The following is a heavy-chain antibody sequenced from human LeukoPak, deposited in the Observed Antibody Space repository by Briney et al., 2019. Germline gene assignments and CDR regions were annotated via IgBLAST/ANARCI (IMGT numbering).Heavy chain of an antibody. J-gene: IGHJ4*02. CDR3: ASGYYDSSGYYPQYYFDY. V-gene: IGHV4-31*03. Sequence: SETLSLTCTVSGGSISSGGYYWSWIRQHPGKGLEWIGYIYYSGSTYYNPSLKSRVTISVGTSKNQFSLKLSSVTAADTAVYYCASGYYDSSGYYPQYYFDYWGQGTLVTVSS. CDR1: GGSISSGGYY. D-gene: IGHD3-22*01. CDR2: IYYSGST.